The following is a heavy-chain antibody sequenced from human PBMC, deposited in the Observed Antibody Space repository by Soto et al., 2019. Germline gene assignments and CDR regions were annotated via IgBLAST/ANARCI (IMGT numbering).Heavy chain of an antibody. V-gene: IGHV4-31*03. J-gene: IGHJ6*02. CDR2: IYYSGST. CDR3: ARDHPFRLLSPLAIDRYYGMDV. D-gene: IGHD2-15*01. CDR1: GGSISSGGYY. Sequence: SETLSLTCTVSGGSISSGGYYWSWIRQHPGKGLEWIGYIYYSGSTYYNPSLKSRVTISVDTSKNQFSLKLSSVTAADTAVYYCARDHPFRLLSPLAIDRYYGMDVWGQGTTVTVSS.